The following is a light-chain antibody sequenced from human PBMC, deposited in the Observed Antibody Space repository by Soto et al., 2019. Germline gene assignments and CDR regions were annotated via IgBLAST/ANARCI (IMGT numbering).Light chain of an antibody. J-gene: IGLJ2*01. CDR1: SSDVGSYNL. V-gene: IGLV2-23*01. Sequence: QSALTQSASVSGSPGQSITISCTGTSSDVGSYNLVSWYQQHPGKAPKLMIYEGSKRHSGVSNRFSGSKSGNTASLTTSGLQAEDEADYYCYSLAGSFTWVFGGGTKLTVL. CDR2: EGS. CDR3: YSLAGSFTWV.